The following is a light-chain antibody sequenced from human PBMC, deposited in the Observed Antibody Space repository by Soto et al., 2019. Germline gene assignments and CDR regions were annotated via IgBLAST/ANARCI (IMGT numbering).Light chain of an antibody. CDR3: QQYDSTPWT. Sequence: EIVLTQSPGTLSLSPGARAALSCRASQSLSSTSLAWYQQKPGHVPRLLIYGASRKATGIPDRFRAIESGKDLTLTISSLEPEDFAGYFCQQYDSTPWTFGQENRVESK. V-gene: IGKV3-20*01. CDR2: GAS. J-gene: IGKJ1*01. CDR1: QSLSSTS.